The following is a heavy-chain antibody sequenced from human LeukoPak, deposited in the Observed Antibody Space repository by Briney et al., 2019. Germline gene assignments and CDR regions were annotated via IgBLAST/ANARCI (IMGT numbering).Heavy chain of an antibody. CDR3: ARTGREPYYFDY. D-gene: IGHD1-1*01. J-gene: IGHJ4*02. V-gene: IGHV4-39*01. CDR2: IYYSGST. Sequence: SETLSLTCTVSGGSISSSSYYWGWIRQPPGKGLEWIGSIYYSGSTYYNPSLKSRVTISVDTSKNQFSLKLSSVTAADTAVYYCARTGREPYYFDYWGQGTLVTVSS. CDR1: GGSISSSSYY.